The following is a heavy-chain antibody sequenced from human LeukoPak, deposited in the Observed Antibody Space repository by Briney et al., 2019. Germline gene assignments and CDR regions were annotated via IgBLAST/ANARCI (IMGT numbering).Heavy chain of an antibody. J-gene: IGHJ4*02. CDR3: ARWGDHDPYYSDY. CDR1: GFTFSSYE. D-gene: IGHD3-16*01. Sequence: GGSLRLSCTASGFTFSSYEMSWVRQAPGKGLEWVSYISSSGSTIYYADSVKGRFTISRDNAKNSLYLQMNSLRAEDTAVYYCARWGDHDPYYSDYWGQGTLVTVSS. V-gene: IGHV3-48*03. CDR2: ISSSGSTI.